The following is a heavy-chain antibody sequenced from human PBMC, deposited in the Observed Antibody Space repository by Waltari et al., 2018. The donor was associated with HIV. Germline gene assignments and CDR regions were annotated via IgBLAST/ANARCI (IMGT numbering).Heavy chain of an antibody. CDR3: AKGPPRGFGEFPYGMDV. V-gene: IGHV1-18*01. J-gene: IGHJ6*02. CDR2: ISAYNDNT. Sequence: QLQLVQSGAEVKEPGASVKVSCKASGYTFTNSGISWVRQAPGQGLEWMGWISAYNDNTNYTQKLQGRVTMTTDTSTNTAYMELRTLRSDDTAVYYCAKGPPRGFGEFPYGMDVWGQGTTVTVSS. D-gene: IGHD3-10*01. CDR1: GYTFTNSG.